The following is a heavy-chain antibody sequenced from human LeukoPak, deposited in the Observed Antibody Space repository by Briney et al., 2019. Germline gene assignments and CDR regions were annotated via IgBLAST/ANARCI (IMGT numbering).Heavy chain of an antibody. CDR2: ISGGGGST. D-gene: IGHD1-26*01. J-gene: IGHJ4*02. V-gene: IGHV3-23*01. CDR3: AKGGKWDVTPFDY. CDR1: GFTFTSYS. Sequence: GGSLRLSCAASGFTFTSYSMNWVHQAPGKGLEWVSTISGGGGSTYYADSVKGRFTISRDNSKNTLYLQVNSLRAEDTAVYYCAKGGKWDVTPFDYWGRGTLVTVSS.